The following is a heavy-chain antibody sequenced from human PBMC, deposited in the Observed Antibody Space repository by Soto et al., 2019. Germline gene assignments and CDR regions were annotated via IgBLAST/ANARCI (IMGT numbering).Heavy chain of an antibody. J-gene: IGHJ4*02. CDR3: AYYRDTSGRHVDF. D-gene: IGHD3-22*01. Sequence: EVQLVESGGGLVKPGGSLRLSCAASGFTFSSAWMKWVRQAPGKGLEWVGRIKSEGNGGTTDHAAAVKGRFTISRDDSKNMLFLQMDSLITEDSALYYCAYYRDTSGRHVDFWDQGTLVTVSS. CDR2: IKSEGNGGTT. CDR1: GFTFSSAW. V-gene: IGHV3-15*07.